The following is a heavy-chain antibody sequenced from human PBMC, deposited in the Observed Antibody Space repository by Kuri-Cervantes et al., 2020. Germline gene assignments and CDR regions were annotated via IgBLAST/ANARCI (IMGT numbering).Heavy chain of an antibody. CDR2: ISAYNGST. CDR3: ARDISWFGELLLRSDYYYYYYGMDV. J-gene: IGHJ6*02. Sequence: ASVKVSCKASGYTFTSYGISWVRQAPGQGLEWMGWISAYNGSTNYAQKLQGRVTMTTDTSTSTAYMELRSLRSDDTAVYYCARDISWFGELLLRSDYYYYYYGMDVWGQGTTVTVSS. V-gene: IGHV1-18*01. D-gene: IGHD3-10*01. CDR1: GYTFTSYG.